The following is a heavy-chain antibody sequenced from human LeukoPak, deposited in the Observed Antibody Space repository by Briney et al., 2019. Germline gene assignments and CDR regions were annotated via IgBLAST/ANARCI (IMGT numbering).Heavy chain of an antibody. CDR2: INHSGST. Sequence: PSQTLSLTCAVSGGSISSGGYSWSWIRQPPGKGLEWIGEINHSGSTNYNPSLKSRVTISVDTSKNQFSLKLSSVTAADTAVYYCARGKIVVVDWGQGTLVTVSS. D-gene: IGHD3-22*01. V-gene: IGHV4-30-2*01. CDR1: GGSISSGGYS. CDR3: ARGKIVVVD. J-gene: IGHJ4*02.